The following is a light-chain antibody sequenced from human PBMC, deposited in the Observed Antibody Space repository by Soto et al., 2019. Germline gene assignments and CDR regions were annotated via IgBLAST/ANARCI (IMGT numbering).Light chain of an antibody. J-gene: IGKJ1*01. V-gene: IGKV3-15*01. Sequence: EIVMTQSPVTLSVSPGERDTLPCRASQSVRSNLSWYQQKPGQAPRLLIYGASTRATGIPVRFSGSGSRTEFTLTISSLQAEDFAVYYCLQYNNWPPWTFGQGTKVDIK. CDR1: QSVRSN. CDR2: GAS. CDR3: LQYNNWPPWT.